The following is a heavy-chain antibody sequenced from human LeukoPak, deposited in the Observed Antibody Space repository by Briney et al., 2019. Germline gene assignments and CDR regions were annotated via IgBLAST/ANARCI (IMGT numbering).Heavy chain of an antibody. CDR3: ASSSSSWLPLDY. CDR2: IYYSGST. CDR1: GGSISSSNW. J-gene: IGHJ4*02. Sequence: PSETLSLTCAVSGGSISSSNWWSWVRQPPGKGLEWIGYIYYSGSTNYNPSLKSRVTISVDTSKNQFSLKLSSVTAADTAVYYCASSSSSWLPLDYWGQGTLVTVSS. V-gene: IGHV4-4*02. D-gene: IGHD6-13*01.